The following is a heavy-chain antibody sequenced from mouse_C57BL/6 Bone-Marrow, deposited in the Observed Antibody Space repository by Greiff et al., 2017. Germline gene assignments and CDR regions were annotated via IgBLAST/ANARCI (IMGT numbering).Heavy chain of an antibody. J-gene: IGHJ3*01. Sequence: QVQLQQPGAELVKPGASVKMSCKASGYTFTSYWITWVKQRPGQGLEWIGDIYPGSGSTNYNEKFKSKATLTVDTSSSTAYMQLSSLTSEDSAVYYCAPHYYGSSYSAWFAYWGQGTLVTVSA. D-gene: IGHD1-1*01. V-gene: IGHV1-55*01. CDR1: GYTFTSYW. CDR3: APHYYGSSYSAWFAY. CDR2: IYPGSGST.